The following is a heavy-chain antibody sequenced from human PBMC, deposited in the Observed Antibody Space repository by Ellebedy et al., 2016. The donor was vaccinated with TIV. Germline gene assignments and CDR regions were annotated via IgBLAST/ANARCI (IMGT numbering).Heavy chain of an antibody. D-gene: IGHD3-22*01. Sequence: GGSLRLSCAASGFTFGSFAMHWVRQAPGKGLERLSVISGDGSSAYLADSVKGRFTLTRDNSKKTLYLQMNRLRTEDTAVYYCAKGSSSGFNYDRVGFEYWGQGTLVTVSS. CDR3: AKGSSSGFNYDRVGFEY. CDR1: GFTFGSFA. V-gene: IGHV3-23*01. CDR2: ISGDGSSA. J-gene: IGHJ4*02.